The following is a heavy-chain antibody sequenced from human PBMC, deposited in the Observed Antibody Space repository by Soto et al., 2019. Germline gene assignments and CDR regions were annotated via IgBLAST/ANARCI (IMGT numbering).Heavy chain of an antibody. CDR1: GFTLSGFD. CDR3: TRRHCSGGGCYSDFDF. CDR2: IKTKVESYAT. J-gene: IGHJ4*02. D-gene: IGHD2-15*01. V-gene: IGHV3-73*01. Sequence: EVQLVESGGGLVQPGGSLKLSCAASGFTLSGFDVHWVRQAAGEGLEWVARIKTKVESYATEYAASVKGRFSISRDDAKNMAYLEMNSLKTEDTAVYYCTRRHCSGGGCYSDFDFWGQGSLVTVSS.